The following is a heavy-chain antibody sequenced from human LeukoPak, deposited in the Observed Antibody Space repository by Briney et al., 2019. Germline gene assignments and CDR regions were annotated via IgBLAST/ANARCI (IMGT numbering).Heavy chain of an antibody. D-gene: IGHD2-2*02. Sequence: PGGSLRLSCAASGFTFSSYAMSWVRQAPGKGLEWVSAISGSGGSTYYADSVKGRFTISRDNSKNTLYLQMNSLRAEDTAVYYCXXXXXXXXXXXXTSCYTGGPFDYWGQGTLVTVSS. CDR1: GFTFSSYA. V-gene: IGHV3-23*01. CDR3: XXXXXXXXXXXXTSCYTGGPFDY. CDR2: ISGSGGST. J-gene: IGHJ4*02.